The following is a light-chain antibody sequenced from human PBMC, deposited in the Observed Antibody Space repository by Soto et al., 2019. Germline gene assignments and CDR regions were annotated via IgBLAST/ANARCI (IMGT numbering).Light chain of an antibody. J-gene: IGKJ1*01. CDR2: GAS. CDR1: QSVSSN. Sequence: EILMTPAPATLSLSPGKRATLSCRASQSVSSNLAWYQQKPGQAPSLLIYGASTRATGIPARFSGSGSGTEFTLTISSLQSEDFAVYYCQQYNNWPRTFGQGTKVDIK. CDR3: QQYNNWPRT. V-gene: IGKV3-15*01.